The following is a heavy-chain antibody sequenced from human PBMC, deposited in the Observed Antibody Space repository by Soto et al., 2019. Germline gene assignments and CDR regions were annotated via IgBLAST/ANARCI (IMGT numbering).Heavy chain of an antibody. V-gene: IGHV4-61*01. CDR3: ARDRGDCSGGSCYIEYYYYYGMDV. D-gene: IGHD2-15*01. Sequence: PSETLSLTCTVSGGSVSSGSYYWSWIRQPPGKGLEWIGCIYYSGSTNYNPSLKSRVTISVDTSKNQFSLKLSSVTAADTAVYYCARDRGDCSGGSCYIEYYYYYGMDVWGQGTTVTVSS. CDR2: IYYSGST. J-gene: IGHJ6*02. CDR1: GGSVSSGSYY.